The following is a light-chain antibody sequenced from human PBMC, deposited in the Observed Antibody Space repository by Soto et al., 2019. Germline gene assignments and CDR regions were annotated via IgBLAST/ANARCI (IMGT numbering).Light chain of an antibody. CDR3: QSYDSSNHEV. Sequence: NFMLTQPHSVSESPGKTVTISCTGSSGSIASNYVQWYQQRPGSAPTTVIYEDNQRPSGVPDRFSGSIDSSSNSASLTISGLKTDDEADYYCQSYDSSNHEVFGGGTKLTVL. V-gene: IGLV6-57*02. J-gene: IGLJ2*01. CDR1: SGSIASNY. CDR2: EDN.